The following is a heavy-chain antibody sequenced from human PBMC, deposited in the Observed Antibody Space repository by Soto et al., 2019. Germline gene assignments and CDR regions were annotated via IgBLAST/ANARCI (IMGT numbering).Heavy chain of an antibody. D-gene: IGHD3-3*01. V-gene: IGHV3-48*03. Sequence: GGSLRLSCAASGFTFSSYEMNWVRQAPGKGLEWVSYISSSGSTIYYADSVKGRFTISRDNAKNSLYLQMNSLRAEDTAVYYCALGGFWRRYGMDVWGQGTTVTVSS. J-gene: IGHJ6*02. CDR1: GFTFSSYE. CDR3: ALGGFWRRYGMDV. CDR2: ISSSGSTI.